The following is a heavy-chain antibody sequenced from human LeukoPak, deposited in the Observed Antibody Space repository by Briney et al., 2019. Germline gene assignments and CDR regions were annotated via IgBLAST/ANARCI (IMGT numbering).Heavy chain of an antibody. CDR3: ASTTSTLFGVVIAGWFDP. CDR1: GGSISSGSYY. V-gene: IGHV4-61*02. CDR2: IYTSGST. J-gene: IGHJ5*02. D-gene: IGHD3-3*01. Sequence: SETLSLTCTVSGGSISSGSYYWSWIRQPAGKGLEWIGRIYTSGSTNYNPSLKSRVTISVDRSNNQFSLQLSSVTAADTAVYYCASTTSTLFGVVIAGWFDPWGQGPLVSVSS.